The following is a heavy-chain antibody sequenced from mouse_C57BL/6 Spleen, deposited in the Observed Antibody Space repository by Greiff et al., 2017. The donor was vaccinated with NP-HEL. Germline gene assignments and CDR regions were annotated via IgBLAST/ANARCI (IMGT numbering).Heavy chain of an antibody. CDR3: AEGFTTASRRYAMDY. J-gene: IGHJ4*01. D-gene: IGHD1-2*01. V-gene: IGHV1-42*01. CDR2: INPSTGGT. CDR1: GYSFTGYY. Sequence: EVKLMESGPELVKPGASVKISCKASGYSFTGYYMNWVKQSPEKSLEWIGEINPSTGGTTYNQKFKAKATLTVDKSSSTAYMQLKSLTSEDSAVYYCAEGFTTASRRYAMDYWGQGTSVTVSS.